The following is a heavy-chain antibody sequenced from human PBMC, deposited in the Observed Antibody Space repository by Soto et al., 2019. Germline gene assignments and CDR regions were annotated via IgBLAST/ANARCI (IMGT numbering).Heavy chain of an antibody. J-gene: IGHJ6*02. D-gene: IGHD5-18*01. CDR3: ANSEYSRYKNIDV. V-gene: IGHV3-30*18. Sequence: PGGSLRLSCAASGFTFRGYGMHWVRQAPGRGLEWVALISYDGSIKYYADSVRGRFTISRDNSKNTLYLQMNGLRSEDTAVYYCANSEYSRYKNIDVWGQGTKVTVSS. CDR2: ISYDGSIK. CDR1: GFTFRGYG.